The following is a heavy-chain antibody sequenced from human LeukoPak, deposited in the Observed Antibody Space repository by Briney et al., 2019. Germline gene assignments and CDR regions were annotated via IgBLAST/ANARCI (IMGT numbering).Heavy chain of an antibody. D-gene: IGHD2-21*02. Sequence: GGSLRLSCAASGFTFSSYSMRWVRQAPGKGLGWVSNIKQDGSVKYYADSVKGRFTLSRDNATNSLYLHMNSRRAEDTAVYYCARDGDESYYYYMVVWGKGATVTVSS. CDR3: ARDGDESYYYYMVV. J-gene: IGHJ6*03. CDR2: IKQDGSVK. V-gene: IGHV3-7*01. CDR1: GFTFSSYS.